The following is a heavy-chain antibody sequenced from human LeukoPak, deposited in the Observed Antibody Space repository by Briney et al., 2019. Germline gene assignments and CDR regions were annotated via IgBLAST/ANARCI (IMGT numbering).Heavy chain of an antibody. CDR1: GYTFTGYY. CDR2: INPNSGAT. CDR3: ARDRYGDGFAHFDY. J-gene: IGHJ4*02. Sequence: GASVKVSCKASGYTFTGYYMHWVRQAPGQGLEWMGWINPNSGATDYAQNFQGRVTITRDTSSSTAYMELSRLRSDDTAVYYCARDRYGDGFAHFDYWGQGALVTVSS. V-gene: IGHV1-2*02. D-gene: IGHD5-24*01.